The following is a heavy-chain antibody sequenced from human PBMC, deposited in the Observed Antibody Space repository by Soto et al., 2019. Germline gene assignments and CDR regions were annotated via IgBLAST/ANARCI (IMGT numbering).Heavy chain of an antibody. V-gene: IGHV4-4*07. Sequence: NPSETLSLTCTVSGGSISSYYWSWIRQPAGKGLEWIGRIYTSGSTNYNPSLKSRVTMSVDTSKNQFSLKLSSVTAADTAVYYCAREGVAAAVDYYYYYGMDVWGQGTTVTVSS. CDR3: AREGVAAAVDYYYYYGMDV. CDR2: IYTSGST. D-gene: IGHD6-13*01. J-gene: IGHJ6*02. CDR1: GGSISSYY.